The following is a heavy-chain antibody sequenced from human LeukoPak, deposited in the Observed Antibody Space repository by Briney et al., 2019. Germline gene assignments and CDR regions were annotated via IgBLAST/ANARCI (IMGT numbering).Heavy chain of an antibody. Sequence: SETLSLTCAVYGGSFSGYYWSWIRQPPGKGLEWIGEINHSGSTNYNPSLKSRVTISVDTSKNQFSLKVTSVTAADTAVYYCARAVVLYYFDYWGQGTLVTVSS. CDR1: GGSFSGYY. CDR3: ARAVVLYYFDY. V-gene: IGHV4-34*01. J-gene: IGHJ4*02. CDR2: INHSGST. D-gene: IGHD3-22*01.